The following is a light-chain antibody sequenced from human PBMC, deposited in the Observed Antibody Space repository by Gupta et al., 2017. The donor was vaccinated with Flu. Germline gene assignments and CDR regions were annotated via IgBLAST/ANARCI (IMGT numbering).Light chain of an antibody. Sequence: PATLSLSPGERATLSCRASQSISSNLDWYQQKPGQAPRRLIFEASTRVTGIPARVSGSGSGTEFTLTISSLQSEDFAVYYCKQYHNWPQTFGQGTKLELK. J-gene: IGKJ2*01. CDR1: QSISSN. CDR2: EAS. CDR3: KQYHNWPQT. V-gene: IGKV3-15*01.